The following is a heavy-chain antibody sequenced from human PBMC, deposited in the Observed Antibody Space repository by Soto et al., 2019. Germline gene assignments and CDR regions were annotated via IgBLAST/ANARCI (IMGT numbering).Heavy chain of an antibody. CDR3: ARDKGSKAWYYFFDF. J-gene: IGHJ4*02. V-gene: IGHV1-18*04. CDR1: GYTFTGYY. Sequence: ASVKVSCKASGYTFTGYYIHWVRQAPGQGLEWLGWISAYNGNTNYAQKFQGRVTMTTETSTNTAYMEVRSLRSDDTAVYYCARDKGSKAWYYFFDFWGQGTLVTVSS. D-gene: IGHD1-26*01. CDR2: ISAYNGNT.